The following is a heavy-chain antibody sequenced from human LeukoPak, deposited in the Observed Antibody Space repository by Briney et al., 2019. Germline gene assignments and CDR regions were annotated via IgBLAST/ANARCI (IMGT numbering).Heavy chain of an antibody. CDR2: IIPIFGTA. J-gene: IGHJ4*02. Sequence: GASVKVSCKASGGTFSSYAISWVRQAPGQGLEWMGGIIPIFGTANYAQKFQGRVTITTDESTSTAYMELSSLRSEDTAVYYCAKGRGTYYRLDYWGQGTLVTVSS. CDR1: GGTFSSYA. V-gene: IGHV1-69*05. CDR3: AKGRGTYYRLDY. D-gene: IGHD1-26*01.